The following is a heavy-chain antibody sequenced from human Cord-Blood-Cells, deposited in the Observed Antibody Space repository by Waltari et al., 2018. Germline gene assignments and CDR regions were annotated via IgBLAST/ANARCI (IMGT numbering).Heavy chain of an antibody. CDR3: AKGAAAGNWFDP. D-gene: IGHD6-13*01. V-gene: IGHV3-43D*03. Sequence: EVQLAESGGVVVQPGGSLRLSCAASGFTFDDYAMHWVRQAPGKGLEWVSLISWDGGSTYYADSVKGRFTISRDNSKNSLYLQMNSLRAEDTALYYCAKGAAAGNWFDPWGQGTLVTVSS. J-gene: IGHJ5*02. CDR2: ISWDGGST. CDR1: GFTFDDYA.